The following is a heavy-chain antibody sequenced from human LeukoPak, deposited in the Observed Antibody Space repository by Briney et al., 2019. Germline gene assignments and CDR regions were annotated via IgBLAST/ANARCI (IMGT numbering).Heavy chain of an antibody. Sequence: SETLSLTCAVSGYSISSGYYWGWIRHPPGKGLEWIGSIYHSGSTYYNPSLKSRVTISVDTSKNQFSLKLSSVTAADTAVYYCARRRSSSSRTNYYFDYWGQGTLVTVSS. J-gene: IGHJ4*02. CDR3: ARRRSSSSRTNYYFDY. CDR1: GYSISSGYY. CDR2: IYHSGST. V-gene: IGHV4-38-2*01. D-gene: IGHD6-6*01.